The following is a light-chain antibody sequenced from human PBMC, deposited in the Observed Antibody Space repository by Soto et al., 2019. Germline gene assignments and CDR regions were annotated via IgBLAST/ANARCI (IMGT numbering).Light chain of an antibody. Sequence: ETVLTQSPATLSVSPGERATLSCRTSQNVDRNLVWYQQKSGQPPRLLIYDASVKATGIPPRFSGRGSGTDFTLTIENLEPEDSAIYYCQQRAPWPPLSFGGGTKVEI. V-gene: IGKV3-11*01. J-gene: IGKJ4*01. CDR3: QQRAPWPPLS. CDR1: QNVDRN. CDR2: DAS.